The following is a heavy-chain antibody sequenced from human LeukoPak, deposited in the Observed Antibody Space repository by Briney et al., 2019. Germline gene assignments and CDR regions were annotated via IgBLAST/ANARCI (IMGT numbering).Heavy chain of an antibody. CDR3: ARARDGSTFDY. D-gene: IGHD5-24*01. V-gene: IGHV4-59*01. CDR1: GGSTSSYY. CDR2: IHYSGST. Sequence: SETLSLTCTVSGGSTSSYYWSWIRQPPGKGLEWIGYIHYSGSTSYNPSLKSRVTISAGTSKNQFSLKLSSVTAADTAVYYCARARDGSTFDYWGQGTLVTVSS. J-gene: IGHJ4*02.